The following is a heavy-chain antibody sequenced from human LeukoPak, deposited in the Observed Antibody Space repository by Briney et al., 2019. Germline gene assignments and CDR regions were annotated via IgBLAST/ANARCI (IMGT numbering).Heavy chain of an antibody. CDR3: ARGDSGSLSGAREYYYYYGMDV. D-gene: IGHD3-16*01. CDR2: SIPVFGTA. J-gene: IGHJ6*04. V-gene: IGHV1-69*01. CDR1: GGTFSSYA. Sequence: ASVKVSFKASGGTFSSYAISWVRQAPGQGLEWMGGSIPVFGTANYAQKFQGRVTITADESTSTAYMELSSLRSEDTAVYYCARGDSGSLSGAREYYYYYGMDVWGKGTTVTVSS.